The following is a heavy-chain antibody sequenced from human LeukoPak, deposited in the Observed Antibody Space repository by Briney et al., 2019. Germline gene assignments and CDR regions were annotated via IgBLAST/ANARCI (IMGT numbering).Heavy chain of an antibody. V-gene: IGHV1-18*01. CDR2: ISAYNGNT. Sequence: ASVKVSCKASGYSFTSYGISWVRQAPGQGLEWMGWISAYNGNTNYAQKLQGRVTMTTDTSTSTAYMELRSLRSDDTAVYYCAKGFLRLGELSLSLFDYWGQGTLVTVSS. D-gene: IGHD3-16*02. J-gene: IGHJ4*02. CDR1: GYSFTSYG. CDR3: AKGFLRLGELSLSLFDY.